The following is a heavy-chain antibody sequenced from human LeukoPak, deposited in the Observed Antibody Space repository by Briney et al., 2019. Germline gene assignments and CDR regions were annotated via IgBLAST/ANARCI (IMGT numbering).Heavy chain of an antibody. CDR3: ARALGSSDSDY. J-gene: IGHJ4*02. V-gene: IGHV3-7*01. CDR2: IEPDGSEK. D-gene: IGHD2-2*01. CDR1: GGSVSDYY. Sequence: ETLSLTCTISGGSVSDYYWSWIRQSPGKGLEWVANIEPDGSEKYYVDSVRGRFTIFRDNAKNSFYLQMNSLRADDTAVYYCARALGSSDSDYWGQGTLVTVSS.